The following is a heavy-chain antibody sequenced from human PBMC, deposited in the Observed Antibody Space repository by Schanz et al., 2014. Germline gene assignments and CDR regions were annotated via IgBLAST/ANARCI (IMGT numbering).Heavy chain of an antibody. V-gene: IGHV3-21*01. CDR3: ARGRARQLVRWFDP. D-gene: IGHD6-13*01. J-gene: IGHJ5*02. CDR2: LSGGSSYI. Sequence: EVQLVESGGGLVKPGGSLRLSCAASGFSFSDYSMSWVRQAPGKGLEWVSSLSGGSSYIFYADSVKGRFTISRDNARYSLYLEMNSLRAEDTAVYVCARGRARQLVRWFDPWGQGTLVTVAS. CDR1: GFSFSDYS.